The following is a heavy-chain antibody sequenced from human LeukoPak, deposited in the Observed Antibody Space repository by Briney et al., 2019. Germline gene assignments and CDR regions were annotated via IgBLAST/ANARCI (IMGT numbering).Heavy chain of an antibody. D-gene: IGHD2-15*01. V-gene: IGHV4-59*01. J-gene: IGHJ4*02. CDR1: GGSISSYY. Sequence: PSETLSLTCTVSGGSISSYYWSWIRQPPGKGLEWIGYIYSSGSTNYNPSLRSRVTISVDTSKNQFSLKLSSVTAADTAVYYCARHPPRDDGGLPFDYWGQGTLVTVSS. CDR2: IYSSGST. CDR3: ARHPPRDDGGLPFDY.